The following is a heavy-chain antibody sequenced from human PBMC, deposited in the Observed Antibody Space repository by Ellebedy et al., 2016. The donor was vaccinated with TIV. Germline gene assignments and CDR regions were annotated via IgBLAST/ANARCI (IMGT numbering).Heavy chain of an antibody. CDR1: GFSLSTSGVG. CDR2: IYWDDDK. CDR3: AGSDDYGGDILWVAFDP. V-gene: IGHV2-5*02. Sequence: SGPTLVKPTQTLTLTCTFSGFSLSTSGVGVGWIRQPPGKALEWLALIYWDDDKRYSPSLKSRLTITKDTSKNQVVLTMTNMDPVDTATYYCAGSDDYGGDILWVAFDPWGQGTLVTVSS. D-gene: IGHD4-23*01. J-gene: IGHJ5*02.